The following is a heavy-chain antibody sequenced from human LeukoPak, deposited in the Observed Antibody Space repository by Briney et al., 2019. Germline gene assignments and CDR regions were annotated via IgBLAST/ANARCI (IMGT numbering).Heavy chain of an antibody. V-gene: IGHV3-33*01. CDR1: GFTFSSYG. Sequence: PGGSLRLSCAASGFTFSSYGMHWVRQAPGKGLEWVAVIWYDGSNKYYADSVKGRFTISRDNSKNTLYLQMNSLRAEDTAVYYCASDGGLLDYYYYGMDVWGQGTTVTVSS. CDR2: IWYDGSNK. J-gene: IGHJ6*02. CDR3: ASDGGLLDYYYYGMDV. D-gene: IGHD3-16*01.